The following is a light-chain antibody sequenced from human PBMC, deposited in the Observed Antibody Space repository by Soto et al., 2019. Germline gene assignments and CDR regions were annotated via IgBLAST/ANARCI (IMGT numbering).Light chain of an antibody. Sequence: VVTQSPATLSVFPGETATLSCRASQSVSSDLGWYQQRPCQAPRLLIYGASTRATGIPARFRGSGSGTEFRLTISSLQSEDFATYYCQQYNTWHPKMAFGRGTKVEIK. CDR2: GAS. CDR1: QSVSSD. J-gene: IGKJ1*01. V-gene: IGKV3-15*01. CDR3: QQYNTWHPKMA.